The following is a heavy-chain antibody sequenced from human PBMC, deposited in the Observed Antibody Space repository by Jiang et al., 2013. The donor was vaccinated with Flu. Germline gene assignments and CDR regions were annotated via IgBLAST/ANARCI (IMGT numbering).Heavy chain of an antibody. CDR2: TYYRSKWYT. V-gene: IGHV6-1*01. CDR3: ASAVAGTHYFDY. D-gene: IGHD6-19*01. Sequence: QTLSLTCAISGDSVSRNVAAWNWIRQSPSRGLEWLGRTYYRSKWYTDYPESVKSRITISPDTSKNQFSLQLNSVTPEDTAVYYCASAVAGTHYFDYWGQGTLVTVSS. J-gene: IGHJ4*02. CDR1: GDSVSRNVAA.